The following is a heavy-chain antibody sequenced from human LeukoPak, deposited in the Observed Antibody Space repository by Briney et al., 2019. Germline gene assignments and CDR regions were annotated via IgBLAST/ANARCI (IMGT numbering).Heavy chain of an antibody. Sequence: GGSLRLSCAASGFTFSDYYMSWIRQAPGKGLEWVSYISSFGGTIYYADSVKGRFTISRDNAKNSLCLQMNSLRAEDTAVYYCAKDSAKKYDDYWGQGTLVTVSS. CDR2: ISSFGGTI. D-gene: IGHD2/OR15-2a*01. CDR3: AKDSAKKYDDY. CDR1: GFTFSDYY. J-gene: IGHJ4*02. V-gene: IGHV3-11*01.